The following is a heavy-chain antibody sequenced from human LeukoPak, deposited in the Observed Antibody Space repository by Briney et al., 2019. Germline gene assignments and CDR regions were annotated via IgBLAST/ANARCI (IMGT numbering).Heavy chain of an antibody. CDR1: GFTFSSYG. J-gene: IGHJ6*02. D-gene: IGHD2/OR15-2a*01. CDR2: ISYDGSNK. V-gene: IGHV3-30*18. CDR3: AKRSLYYYYGMDV. Sequence: GGSLRLSCAASGFTFSSYGMHWVRQAPGKGLEWGAVISYDGSNKYYADSVKGRFTISRDNSKNTLYLQMNSLRAEDTAVYYCAKRSLYYYYGMDVWGQGTTVTVSS.